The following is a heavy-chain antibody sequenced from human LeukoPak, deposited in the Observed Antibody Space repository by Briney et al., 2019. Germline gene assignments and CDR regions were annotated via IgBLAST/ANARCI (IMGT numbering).Heavy chain of an antibody. CDR1: GGSISSYY. J-gene: IGHJ3*02. Sequence: PSETLSLTCTVSGGSISSYYWSWIRQPPGKGLEWIGSIYYSGSTYYNPSLKSRVTISVDTSKNQFSLKLSSVTAADTAVYYCARDGCSGGSCYSAFDIWGQGTMVTVSS. D-gene: IGHD2-15*01. CDR3: ARDGCSGGSCYSAFDI. V-gene: IGHV4-59*12. CDR2: IYYSGST.